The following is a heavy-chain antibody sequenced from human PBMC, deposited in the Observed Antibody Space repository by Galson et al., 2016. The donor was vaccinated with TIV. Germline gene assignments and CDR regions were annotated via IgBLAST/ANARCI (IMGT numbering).Heavy chain of an antibody. Sequence: ASGFTFSSYTFHWVRQTPGKGLEWVAIISHDGNNKDVADSVQGRFTISRDSSKNTVYLQMNNLRPEDTALYFCTRDGRGNWKYVDYFDYWGQGTLVTVSS. J-gene: IGHJ4*02. CDR3: TRDGRGNWKYVDYFDY. CDR1: GFTFSSYT. D-gene: IGHD1-7*01. CDR2: ISHDGNNK. V-gene: IGHV3-30-3*01.